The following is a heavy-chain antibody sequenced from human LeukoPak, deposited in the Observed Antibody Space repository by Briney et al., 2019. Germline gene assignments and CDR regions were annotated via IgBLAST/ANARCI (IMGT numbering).Heavy chain of an antibody. Sequence: SETLSLTCTVSGGSISGYYWSWIRQPPGKGLEWIGYIYYSGSTNYNPSLKSRVTISVDTSKNQFSLKLSSVAAADTAVYYCARHSGYSGYGSGEFDYWGQGTLVTVSS. J-gene: IGHJ4*02. V-gene: IGHV4-59*08. CDR3: ARHSGYSGYGSGEFDY. D-gene: IGHD5-12*01. CDR1: GGSISGYY. CDR2: IYYSGST.